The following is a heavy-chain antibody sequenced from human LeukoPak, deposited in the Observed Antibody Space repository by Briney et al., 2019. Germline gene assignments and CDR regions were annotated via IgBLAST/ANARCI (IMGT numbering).Heavy chain of an antibody. CDR2: VKEDGSDK. J-gene: IGHJ4*02. V-gene: IGHV3-7*01. Sequence: GGSLRLSCAASGFTFSHHWMNWVRQAPGEGLEWVASVKEDGSDKYYVDSVKGRFSISGDNTKNSMYLQMDSLRAEDTAVYYCVREGNLGINPVLSFDSWGQGTLVIVSS. CDR3: VREGNLGINPVLSFDS. D-gene: IGHD3-9*01. CDR1: GFTFSHHW.